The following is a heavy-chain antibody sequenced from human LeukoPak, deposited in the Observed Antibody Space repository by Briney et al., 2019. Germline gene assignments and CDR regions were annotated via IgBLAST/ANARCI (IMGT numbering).Heavy chain of an antibody. V-gene: IGHV1-18*01. CDR2: ISAYNGNT. D-gene: IGHD3-10*01. Sequence: ASVKVSCKASGYTFTSYGISWVRQAPGQGLEWMGWISAYNGNTNYAQKLQGRVTMTTDTSTSTAYMELRSLRSDDTAVYYCARGYYYGSGSYYKRAFDIWGQGTMVTVSS. CDR1: GYTFTSYG. J-gene: IGHJ3*02. CDR3: ARGYYYGSGSYYKRAFDI.